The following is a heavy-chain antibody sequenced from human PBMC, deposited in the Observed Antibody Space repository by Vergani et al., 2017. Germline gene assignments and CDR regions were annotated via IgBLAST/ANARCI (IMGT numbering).Heavy chain of an antibody. CDR2: VYARGSIT. Sequence: EVQLVQSGAEVKKPGESLKISCEGSGYTFTDYWVGWVRQKPGKGLGWRGVVYARGSITRYSLSFEGQVTISADKSSNTAYLEWDSLRASDRAMYYCVRRRWGRKEVDYWGQGTLVTV. D-gene: IGHD3-16*01. CDR3: VRRRWGRKEVDY. J-gene: IGHJ4*02. CDR1: GYTFTDYW. V-gene: IGHV5-51*01.